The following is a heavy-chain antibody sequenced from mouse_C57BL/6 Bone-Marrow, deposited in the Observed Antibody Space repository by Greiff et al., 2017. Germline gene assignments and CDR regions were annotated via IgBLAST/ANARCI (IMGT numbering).Heavy chain of an antibody. CDR3: AKGCDGDYWYFDV. Sequence: QVQLQQSGAELARPGASVKLSCKASGYTFTSYGISWVKQRTGQGLEWIGEIYPRSGNTYYNEKFKGKATLTADKSSSTAYMELRSLTSEDSAVYFCAKGCDGDYWYFDVWGTGTTVTVSS. V-gene: IGHV1-81*01. J-gene: IGHJ1*03. CDR1: GYTFTSYG. CDR2: IYPRSGNT. D-gene: IGHD2-13*01.